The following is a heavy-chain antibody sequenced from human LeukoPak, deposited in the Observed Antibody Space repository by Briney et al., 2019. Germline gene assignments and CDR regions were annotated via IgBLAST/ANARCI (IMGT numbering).Heavy chain of an antibody. J-gene: IGHJ3*02. V-gene: IGHV4-30-4*01. CDR1: GGSISSGDYY. CDR3: ARSLGGYWAFDI. CDR2: IFYSGST. D-gene: IGHD3-10*01. Sequence: PSETLSLTCTVSGGSISSGDYYWSWIRQPPGKGLEWIAYIFYSGSTYYNPSLRSRVTISRDTSKNRFSLKMNYVTAADTAVYYCARSLGGYWAFDIWGRGTMVTVSS.